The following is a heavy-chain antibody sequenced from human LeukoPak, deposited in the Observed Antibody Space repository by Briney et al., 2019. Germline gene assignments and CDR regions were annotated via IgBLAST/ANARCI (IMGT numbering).Heavy chain of an antibody. CDR2: IFYPGST. CDR1: GGSISSSAYY. D-gene: IGHD1/OR15-1a*01. Sequence: SETLSLTCTVSGGSISSSAYYWGWIRQPPGKGLEWIGSIFYPGSTYYKPSLKSRVTISVDTSKNQFSLKLSSVTAADTAVYYCARNIDDWGQGTLVTVSS. V-gene: IGHV4-39*01. CDR3: ARNIDD. J-gene: IGHJ4*02.